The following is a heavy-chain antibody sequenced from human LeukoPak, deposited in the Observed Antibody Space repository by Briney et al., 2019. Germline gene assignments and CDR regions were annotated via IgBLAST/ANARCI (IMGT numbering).Heavy chain of an antibody. CDR1: GGTFSSYA. CDR3: ARVSHKGLLWFGED. CDR2: IIPIFGTA. V-gene: IGHV1-69*05. J-gene: IGHJ4*02. Sequence: ASVKVSCKASGGTFSSYAISWVRQAPGQGLEWMGGIIPIFGTANYAQKFQGRVTITTDESTSTAYMELSSLRSEDTAVYYCARVSHKGLLWFGEDWGQGTLVTVSS. D-gene: IGHD3-10*01.